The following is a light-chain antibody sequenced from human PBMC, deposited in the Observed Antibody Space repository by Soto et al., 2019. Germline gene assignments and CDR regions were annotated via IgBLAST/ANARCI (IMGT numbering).Light chain of an antibody. CDR2: TNN. CDR1: SSNIGVNY. CDR3: ATWDDSLSGVV. J-gene: IGLJ2*01. V-gene: IGLV1-47*01. Sequence: QSVLTQPPSASGTPGQRVTISCSGSSSNIGVNYVYWYQQLPGTAPKLLIYTNNERPSGVPDRFSGSKSGTSASLAISGLRSDDEADYHCATWDDSLSGVVFGGGTKLTVL.